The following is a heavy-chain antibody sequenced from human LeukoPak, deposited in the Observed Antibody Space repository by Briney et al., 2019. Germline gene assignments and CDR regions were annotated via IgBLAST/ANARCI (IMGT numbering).Heavy chain of an antibody. Sequence: PGGSLRLSRAASGFTFSSYAMSWVRQAPGKGLEWVSAISGSGGSTYYADSVKGRFTISRDNSKNTLYLQMNSLRAEDTAVYYCAKDLNRWDYYGSGSYSLFDYWGQGTLVTVSS. CDR3: AKDLNRWDYYGSGSYSLFDY. J-gene: IGHJ4*02. CDR2: ISGSGGST. V-gene: IGHV3-23*01. D-gene: IGHD3-10*01. CDR1: GFTFSSYA.